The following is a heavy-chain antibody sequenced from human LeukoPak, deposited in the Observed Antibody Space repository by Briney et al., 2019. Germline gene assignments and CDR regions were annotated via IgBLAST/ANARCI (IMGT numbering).Heavy chain of an antibody. V-gene: IGHV3-23*01. CDR3: AKEGYSGYDAFDI. CDR1: GFTFSSYA. CDR2: ISGSGGST. Sequence: GGSLRLSCAASGFTFSSYAMSWVRQAPGKGLEWVSAISGSGGSTYYADSVKGRFTISRDNSMNTLFFQMNSLRAEDTAVYYCAKEGYSGYDAFDIWGQGTMVTVSS. J-gene: IGHJ3*02. D-gene: IGHD5-12*01.